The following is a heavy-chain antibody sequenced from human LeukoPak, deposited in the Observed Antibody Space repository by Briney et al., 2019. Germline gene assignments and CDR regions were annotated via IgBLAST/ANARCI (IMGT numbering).Heavy chain of an antibody. Sequence: SETLSLTCTVSGGSISSYYWSWIRQPPGKGLEWIGYIYYSGSTNYNPSLKSRVTISVDTSKNQFSLKLSSVTAADTAVYYYAREPYGDYNPHFDYWGQGTLVTVSS. CDR2: IYYSGST. CDR3: AREPYGDYNPHFDY. V-gene: IGHV4-59*01. D-gene: IGHD4-17*01. J-gene: IGHJ4*02. CDR1: GGSISSYY.